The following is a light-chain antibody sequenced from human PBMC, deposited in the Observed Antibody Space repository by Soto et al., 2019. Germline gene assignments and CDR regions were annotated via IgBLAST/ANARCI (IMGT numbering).Light chain of an antibody. Sequence: QSALTQPPSASGSPGQSVTISCTGTNSDAGGSTDVSWYQQHPGKAPKLVIYEVIKRPSGVPDRFSGSTSGNTASPTVSGIQAEDEADYYYSSHVGGTHLKIFGGGTKLTVL. CDR3: SSHVGGTHLKI. V-gene: IGLV2-8*01. J-gene: IGLJ2*01. CDR1: NSDAGGSTD. CDR2: EVI.